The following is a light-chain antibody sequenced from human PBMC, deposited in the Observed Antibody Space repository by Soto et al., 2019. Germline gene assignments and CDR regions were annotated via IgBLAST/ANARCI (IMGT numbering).Light chain of an antibody. CDR3: SSYTSTSAVV. V-gene: IGLV2-14*01. J-gene: IGLJ2*01. CDR1: NNDVGGYNY. Sequence: QSALTQPASVSGSPGQSITFSCTGTNNDVGGYNYVSWYQQHPGKAPKLMIYDVSNRPSGVSNRFSGSKSGNTASLTISGLQADDEADYYCSSYTSTSAVVFGGGTKVTVL. CDR2: DVS.